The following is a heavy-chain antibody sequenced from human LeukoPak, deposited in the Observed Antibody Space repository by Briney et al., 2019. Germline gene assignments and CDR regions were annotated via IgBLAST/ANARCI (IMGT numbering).Heavy chain of an antibody. Sequence: GGSLRLSCAASGFTFSSYGMHWVRQAPGKGLEWVAFIRYDGSNKYYADSVKGRFTISRDNSKNTLYLQMNSLRAEDTAVYYCAKGGELRFLEWPFDYWGQGTLVTVSS. V-gene: IGHV3-30*02. CDR1: GFTFSSYG. D-gene: IGHD3-3*01. CDR3: AKGGELRFLEWPFDY. CDR2: IRYDGSNK. J-gene: IGHJ4*02.